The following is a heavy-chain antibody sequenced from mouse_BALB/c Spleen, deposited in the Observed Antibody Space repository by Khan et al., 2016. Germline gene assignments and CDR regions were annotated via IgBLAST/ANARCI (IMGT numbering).Heavy chain of an antibody. CDR1: GFSLTGYG. CDR3: ARAYGHYAMDY. CDR2: IWGDGST. V-gene: IGHV2-6-7*01. D-gene: IGHD1-2*01. Sequence: QVQLKESGPGLVAPSQSLSITCTVSGFSLTGYGVNWVRQPPGKGLEWLGMIWGDGSTDYNSALKSRLSISKDNSKSQVFLKMNSLQTDDTARYYCARAYGHYAMDYWGRGTSVTVSS. J-gene: IGHJ4*01.